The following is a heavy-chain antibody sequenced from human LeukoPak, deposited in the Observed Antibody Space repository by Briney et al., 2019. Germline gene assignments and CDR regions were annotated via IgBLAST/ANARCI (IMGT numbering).Heavy chain of an antibody. V-gene: IGHV3-15*01. J-gene: IGHJ5*02. CDR3: AKGMATMAP. CDR2: IKTKTDGGTT. D-gene: IGHD5-24*01. CDR1: GFTFSSYS. Sequence: GGSLRLSCAASGFTFSSYSMNWVRQAPGKGLEWVGRIKTKTDGGTTDYAAPVKGRFTISRDDSKSTLDLQMSSLKTEDTAVYYCAKGMATMAPWGQGTLVTVSS.